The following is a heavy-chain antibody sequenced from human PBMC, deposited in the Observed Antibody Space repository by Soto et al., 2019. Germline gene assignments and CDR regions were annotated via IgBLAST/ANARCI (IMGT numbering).Heavy chain of an antibody. CDR2: ITSDGSRR. CDR3: ARDNYDILTGLLWN. CDR1: GFTFSSHG. V-gene: IGHV3-74*01. D-gene: IGHD3-9*01. J-gene: IGHJ4*02. Sequence: GGSLRLSCAVSGFTFSSHGMQWVRQAPGKGLEWVSRITSDGSRRSYTDSVKGRFTISRDNAKNTLYLQMNSLRAEDTAVYYCARDNYDILTGLLWNWGQGTLVTVSS.